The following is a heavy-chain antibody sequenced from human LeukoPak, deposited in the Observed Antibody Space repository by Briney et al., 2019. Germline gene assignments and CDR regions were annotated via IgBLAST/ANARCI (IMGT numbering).Heavy chain of an antibody. V-gene: IGHV1-8*01. CDR3: ARGLALRY. Sequence: GASVKVSCKASGFTLTSFDFNWVRQAPGQGLEWMGWITLSSGNTGYAQKFQGRVTMTRNTSISTAYMELSSLRSEDTAVYYCARGLALRYWGQGTLVTVSS. CDR2: ITLSSGNT. CDR1: GFTLTSFD. J-gene: IGHJ4*02.